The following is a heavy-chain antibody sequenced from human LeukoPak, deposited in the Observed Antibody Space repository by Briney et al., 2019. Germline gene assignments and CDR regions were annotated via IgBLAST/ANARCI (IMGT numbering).Heavy chain of an antibody. J-gene: IGHJ4*02. V-gene: IGHV1-69*04. CDR2: IIPIRGIA. CDR1: VCSFSSYA. D-gene: IGHD3-10*01. Sequence: ASVKVSCKASVCSFSSYAISWVRQAPGQGLEWVGRIIPIRGIANYAQKFQGRVTITADKSTSTAYMELSSLRSEDTAVYYCARDQRNYYGSSTDYWGQGTLVTVSS. CDR3: ARDQRNYYGSSTDY.